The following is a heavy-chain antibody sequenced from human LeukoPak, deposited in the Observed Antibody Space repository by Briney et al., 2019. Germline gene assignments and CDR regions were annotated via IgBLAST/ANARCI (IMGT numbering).Heavy chain of an antibody. Sequence: GGSLRLSCAASGFTFNRYSMNWVRRAPGKGLEWVSSISSSSSYIYYADSVKGRFTISRDNAKKSMYLEMNSLRAEDTAVYYCARPSNEGQWLVGQGVDYWGQGTLVTVSS. D-gene: IGHD6-19*01. J-gene: IGHJ4*02. CDR2: ISSSSSYI. V-gene: IGHV3-21*01. CDR3: ARPSNEGQWLVGQGVDY. CDR1: GFTFNRYS.